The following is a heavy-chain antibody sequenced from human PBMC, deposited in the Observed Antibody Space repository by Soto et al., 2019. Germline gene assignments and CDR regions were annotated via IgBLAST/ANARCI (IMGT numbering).Heavy chain of an antibody. CDR3: ARQALDYYGSGRETTNTFDY. J-gene: IGHJ4*02. CDR1: GGSISSSSYY. D-gene: IGHD3-10*01. Sequence: KPSETLSLTCTVSGGSISSSSYYWGWIRQPPGKGLEWIGSIYYSGSTYYNPSLKSRVTISVDTSKNQFSLKLSSVTAADTAVYYCARQALDYYGSGRETTNTFDYWGQGTLVTVSS. V-gene: IGHV4-39*01. CDR2: IYYSGST.